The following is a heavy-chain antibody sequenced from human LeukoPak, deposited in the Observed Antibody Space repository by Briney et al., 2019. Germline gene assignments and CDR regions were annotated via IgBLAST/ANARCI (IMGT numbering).Heavy chain of an antibody. Sequence: SQTLSLTCTVSGGSISSGDYYWSWIRQPPGKGLEWIGYIYYSGSTYYNPSLKSRVTISVDTSKNQFSLKLSSVTAADTAVYYRARTDSSGYLRWFDPWGQGTLVTVSS. CDR2: IYYSGST. CDR1: GGSISSGDYY. D-gene: IGHD3-22*01. CDR3: ARTDSSGYLRWFDP. V-gene: IGHV4-30-4*01. J-gene: IGHJ5*02.